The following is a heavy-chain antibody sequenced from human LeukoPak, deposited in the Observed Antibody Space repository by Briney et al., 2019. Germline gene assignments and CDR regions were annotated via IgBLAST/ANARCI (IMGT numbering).Heavy chain of an antibody. CDR3: ARDRLFGNLPDY. D-gene: IGHD1-7*01. CDR2: ISSSGSSI. V-gene: IGHV3-48*03. Sequence: GGSLRLSCAASGFTFSSYEMNWVRQAPGKGLEWISYISSSGSSISYADSVKGRFTISRDNAKNSLNLQMNSLRAEDTAVYYCARDRLFGNLPDYWGQGTLVTVSS. CDR1: GFTFSSYE. J-gene: IGHJ4*02.